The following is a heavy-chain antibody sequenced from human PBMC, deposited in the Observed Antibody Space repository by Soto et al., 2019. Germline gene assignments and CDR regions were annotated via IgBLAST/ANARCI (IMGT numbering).Heavy chain of an antibody. D-gene: IGHD3-16*01. CDR2: IASTGSET. J-gene: IGHJ4*02. V-gene: IGHV3-48*01. Sequence: GGSLRLSCAASGFTFSAYSMNWVRQAPGKGLEWVAFIASTGSETCYADSVKGRFTISRDNSKNTVYLQMDSLRAEDTAVYYCATDLGDLSDSWGQGTLVTVSS. CDR1: GFTFSAYS. CDR3: ATDLGDLSDS.